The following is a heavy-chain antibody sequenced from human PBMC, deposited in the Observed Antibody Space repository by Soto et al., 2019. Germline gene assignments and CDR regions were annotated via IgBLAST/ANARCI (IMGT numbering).Heavy chain of an antibody. CDR1: GYTFTSYG. CDR2: ISAYNGNT. J-gene: IGHJ4*02. CDR3: ARDDMGATATSY. V-gene: IGHV1-18*01. D-gene: IGHD1-26*01. Sequence: ASVKVSYKASGYTFTSYGISWVRQAPGQGLQWMGWISAYNGNTNYAQKLQGRVTMTTDTSTSTAYMELRSLRSDDTAVYYCARDDMGATATSYWGQGTLVTVSS.